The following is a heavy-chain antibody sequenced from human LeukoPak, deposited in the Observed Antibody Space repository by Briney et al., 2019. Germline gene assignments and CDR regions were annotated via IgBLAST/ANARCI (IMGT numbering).Heavy chain of an antibody. CDR1: GGSISSGFYY. J-gene: IGHJ4*02. CDR2: LYTSGST. D-gene: IGHD6-13*01. CDR3: ARGTAAAGIENGGWFDY. Sequence: PSQTLSLTCTVSGGSISSGFYYWSWIRQPAGKGLEWIGRLYTSGSTNYNPSLKSRVTISVDTSKNQFSLKLSSVTAADTAVYYCARGTAAAGIENGGWFDYWGQGTLVTVSS. V-gene: IGHV4-61*02.